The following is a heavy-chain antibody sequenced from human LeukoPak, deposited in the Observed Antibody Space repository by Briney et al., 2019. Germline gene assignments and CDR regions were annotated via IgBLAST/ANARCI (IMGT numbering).Heavy chain of an antibody. D-gene: IGHD2-21*01. V-gene: IGHV1-2*02. CDR3: ARAYNYYYYMDV. CDR1: GYTFTGYY. J-gene: IGHJ6*03. CDR2: INPNSGGT. Sequence: ASVKVSCKASGYTFTGYYMHWARKAPGQGLEWMGWINPNSGGTNYAQKFQGRVTMTRDTSISTAYMELSRLRSDDTAVYYCARAYNYYYYMDVWGKGTTVTVSS.